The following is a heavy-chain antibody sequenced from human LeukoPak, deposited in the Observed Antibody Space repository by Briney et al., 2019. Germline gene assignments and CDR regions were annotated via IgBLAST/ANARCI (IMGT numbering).Heavy chain of an antibody. Sequence: SETLSLTCTVSGGSISSYYWSWIRQPPGKGLEWIGYIYYSGSTNYNPSLKSRVTISVDTSKNQFSLKLSSVTAADTAVYYCARLTYYYDSSGYYGGPLAFDYWGQGTLVTVSS. D-gene: IGHD3-22*01. CDR1: GGSISSYY. CDR2: IYYSGST. CDR3: ARLTYYYDSSGYYGGPLAFDY. V-gene: IGHV4-59*01. J-gene: IGHJ4*02.